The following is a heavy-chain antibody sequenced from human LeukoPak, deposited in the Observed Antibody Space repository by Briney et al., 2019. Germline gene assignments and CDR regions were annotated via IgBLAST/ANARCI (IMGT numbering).Heavy chain of an antibody. CDR2: IYYSGST. V-gene: IGHV4-59*12. CDR1: GGSITNYY. D-gene: IGHD4-11*01. Sequence: SETLSLTCTASGGSITNYYWSWIRQPPGKGLEWIGYIYYSGSTNYNPSLKSRVTLSVDTSRNQFSLILTSVTVADTAVYYCARDANSYYDHWGQGILVTVTS. CDR3: ARDANSYYDH. J-gene: IGHJ5*02.